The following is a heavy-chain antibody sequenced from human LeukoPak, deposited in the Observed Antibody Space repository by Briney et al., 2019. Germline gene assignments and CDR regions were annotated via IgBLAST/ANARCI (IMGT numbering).Heavy chain of an antibody. D-gene: IGHD4-11*01. CDR3: ARGTGTYNYYYYMDV. J-gene: IGHJ6*03. CDR1: GGTFSSYA. CDR2: IIPIFGTA. Sequence: SVKVSCKASGGTFSSYAISWVRQAPGQGLEWMGGIIPIFGTANYAQKFQGRVTITTDESTSTAYMELSSLRSGDTAVYYCARGTGTYNYYYYMDVWGKGTTVTVSS. V-gene: IGHV1-69*05.